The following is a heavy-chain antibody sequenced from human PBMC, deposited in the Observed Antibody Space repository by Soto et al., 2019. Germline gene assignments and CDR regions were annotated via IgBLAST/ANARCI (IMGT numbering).Heavy chain of an antibody. J-gene: IGHJ4*02. CDR1: GYTFTSYG. CDR3: ARDPEYSNYDRFDY. D-gene: IGHD4-4*01. Sequence: QVQLVQSGAEVKKPGASVKVSCKASGYTFTSYGISWVRQAPGQGLEWMGWISAYSGNTNYAQKLQGRVTXTTXTXRSTAYMELRSLRSDDTAVYYCARDPEYSNYDRFDYWGQGTLVTVSS. CDR2: ISAYSGNT. V-gene: IGHV1-18*01.